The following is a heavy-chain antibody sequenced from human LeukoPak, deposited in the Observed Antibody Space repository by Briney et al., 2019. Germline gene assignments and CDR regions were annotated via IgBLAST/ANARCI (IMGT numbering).Heavy chain of an antibody. D-gene: IGHD6-13*01. CDR3: VRHGLGSSWFGFDY. CDR1: GYSFTNYW. J-gene: IGHJ4*02. CDR2: IYPGDSDP. Sequence: GESLKISCKGSGYSFTNYWIDWVRQVPGKGLEWMGIIYPGDSDPRYSPSFQGQVTISADKSISTAYLQWSSLKASDSAMYYCVRHGLGSSWFGFDYWGQGTLVTVSS. V-gene: IGHV5-51*01.